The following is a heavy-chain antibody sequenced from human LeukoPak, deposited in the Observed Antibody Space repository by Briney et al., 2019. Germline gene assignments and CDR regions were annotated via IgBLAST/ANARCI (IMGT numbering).Heavy chain of an antibody. CDR2: IYYSGST. D-gene: IGHD3-9*01. V-gene: IGHV4-59*08. J-gene: IGHJ4*02. Sequence: SETLSLTCTVSGGSISGYYWSWIRQPPGKGLEWIAYIYYSGSTNYNPSLKSRVTISVDTSKNQFSLKMSSVTAADTAVYHCARTNILTGYYHFDYWGQGTLVTVSS. CDR1: GGSISGYY. CDR3: ARTNILTGYYHFDY.